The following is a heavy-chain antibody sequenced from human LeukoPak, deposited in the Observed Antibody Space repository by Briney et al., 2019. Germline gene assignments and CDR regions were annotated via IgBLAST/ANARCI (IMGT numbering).Heavy chain of an antibody. CDR2: INPNSGGT. Sequence: ASVKVSFKASGYTFTNFGITWVRQAPGQGLEWMGWINPNSGGTNYAQKFQGRVTMTRDTSISTAYMEPSRLRSDDTAVYYCARDAGEDDYGDYPWGQGTLVTVSS. V-gene: IGHV1-2*02. CDR3: ARDAGEDDYGDYP. CDR1: GYTFTNFG. D-gene: IGHD4-17*01. J-gene: IGHJ5*02.